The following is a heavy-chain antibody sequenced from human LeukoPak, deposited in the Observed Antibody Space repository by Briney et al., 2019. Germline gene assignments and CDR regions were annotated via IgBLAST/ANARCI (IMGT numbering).Heavy chain of an antibody. CDR1: GYTFTSYA. V-gene: IGHV7-4-1*02. Sequence: ASVKVSCKASGYTFTSYAMNWVRQAPGQGLEWMGWINTNTGNPTYAQGFIGRFVFSLDTSVSTAYLQISSLKAEDTAVYYCARGTYYYDSSGYYHYYYGMDVWGQGTTVTVSS. CDR3: ARGTYYYDSSGYYHYYYGMDV. CDR2: INTNTGNP. J-gene: IGHJ6*02. D-gene: IGHD3-22*01.